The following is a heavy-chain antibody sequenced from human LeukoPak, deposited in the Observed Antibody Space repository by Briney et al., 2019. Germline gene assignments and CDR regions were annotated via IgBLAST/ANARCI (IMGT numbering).Heavy chain of an antibody. CDR2: ISYDGSNK. Sequence: GGSLRLSCAASGFTFSSYAMHWGRQAPGKGLEWVAVISYDGSNKYYADSVKGRFTVSRDNSKNTLYLQMNSLRAEDTAVYYCARDKSCSGGSCYYFDYWGQGTLVTVSS. V-gene: IGHV3-30-3*01. D-gene: IGHD2-15*01. CDR1: GFTFSSYA. J-gene: IGHJ4*02. CDR3: ARDKSCSGGSCYYFDY.